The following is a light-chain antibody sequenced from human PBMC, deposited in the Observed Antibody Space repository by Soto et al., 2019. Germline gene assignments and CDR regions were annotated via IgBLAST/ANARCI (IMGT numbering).Light chain of an antibody. CDR2: DVT. CDR3: SSYRRGSTYV. Sequence: QSALTQPASVSGAPGQSITVSCTGTSSDVGGYNYVSWYQQYPGKVPRLMIYDVTNRPSGVSNRFSGSKSGNTASLTISRLQAEDEADYYCSSYRRGSTYVFGTGTKVTVL. J-gene: IGLJ1*01. V-gene: IGLV2-14*01. CDR1: SSDVGGYNY.